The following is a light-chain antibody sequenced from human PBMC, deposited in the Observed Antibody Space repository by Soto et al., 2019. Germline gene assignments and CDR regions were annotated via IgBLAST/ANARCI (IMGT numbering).Light chain of an antibody. CDR2: GAS. V-gene: IGKV3-20*01. CDR1: QSVSSSSY. J-gene: IGKJ4*01. CDR3: QQYGSSPP. Sequence: EIVLTQSPGTLSLSPGERATLSCRASQSVSSSSYLAWYQQKPGQAPRLLSYGASSRATGIPDRFSGSGSGKDLTLTISRLEPEDFAVYYCQQYGSSPPFGGGTKVEIK.